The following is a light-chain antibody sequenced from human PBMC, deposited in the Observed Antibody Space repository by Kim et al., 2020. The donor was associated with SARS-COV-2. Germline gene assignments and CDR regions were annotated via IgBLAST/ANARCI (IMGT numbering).Light chain of an antibody. CDR2: EVT. CDR3: CSYAGTTTFDV. Sequence: QSITISYTGTGRYVGTYDLVSWYQQLPGKAPKLIIYEVTQRPSGVSNRFSGSKSGNTASLTIFDLQTEDEADYYCCSYAGTTTFDVFGTGTKVTVL. V-gene: IGLV2-23*02. CDR1: GRYVGTYDL. J-gene: IGLJ1*01.